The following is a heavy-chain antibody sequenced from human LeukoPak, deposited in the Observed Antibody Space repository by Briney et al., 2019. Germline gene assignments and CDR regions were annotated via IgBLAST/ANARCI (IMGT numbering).Heavy chain of an antibody. J-gene: IGHJ6*03. D-gene: IGHD6-19*01. Sequence: GASVKVSCKASGGTFSSYAISWVRQAPGQGLEWMGGIIPIFGTANYAQKFQGRVTITADKSTSTAYMELSSLRAEDTAVYYCARGKTDQQGWLNYYYYMDVWGKGTTVTVSS. CDR1: GGTFSSYA. CDR3: ARGKTDQQGWLNYYYYMDV. V-gene: IGHV1-69*06. CDR2: IIPIFGTA.